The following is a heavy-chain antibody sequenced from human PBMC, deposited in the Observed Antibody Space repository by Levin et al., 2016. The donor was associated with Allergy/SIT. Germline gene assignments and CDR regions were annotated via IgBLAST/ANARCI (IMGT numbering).Heavy chain of an antibody. CDR3: ARVVRSGYGVVTSNWFDP. Sequence: RQAPGKGLEWIGDLSHSGRINYNPSLKSRVTISIDTSKNQFSLKLTSVTAAETAVYYCARVVRSGYGVVTSNWFDPWGQGTLVTVSS. D-gene: IGHD3-3*01. V-gene: IGHV4-59*01. J-gene: IGHJ5*02. CDR2: LSHSGRI.